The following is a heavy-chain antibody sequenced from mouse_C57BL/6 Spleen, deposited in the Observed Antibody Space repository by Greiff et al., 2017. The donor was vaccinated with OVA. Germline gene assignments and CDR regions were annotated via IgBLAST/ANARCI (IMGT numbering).Heavy chain of an antibody. CDR1: GYTFTVYN. D-gene: IGHD1-1*01. J-gene: IGHJ4*01. V-gene: IGHV1-18*01. Sequence: EVQLQQSGPELVKPGASVKIPCKASGYTFTVYNMDWVKQSHGKSLEWIGDINPNNGGTIYNQKFKGKATLTVDKSSSTAYMELRSLTSEDTAVYYCARNYGTLYAMDYWGQGTSVTVSS. CDR2: INPNNGGT. CDR3: ARNYGTLYAMDY.